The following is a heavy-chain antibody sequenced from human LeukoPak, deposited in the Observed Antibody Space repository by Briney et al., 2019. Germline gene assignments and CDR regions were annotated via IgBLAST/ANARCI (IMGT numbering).Heavy chain of an antibody. Sequence: GGSLRLSCAASGFTFDDYGMSWVRQAPGKGLEWVSGINWNGGSTGYADSVKGRFTISRDNAKNSLYLQMNSLRAEDTALYYCAREHYGSGSYYSGYYFDYWGQGTLVTVSS. CDR1: GFTFDDYG. D-gene: IGHD3-10*01. CDR3: AREHYGSGSYYSGYYFDY. CDR2: INWNGGST. J-gene: IGHJ4*02. V-gene: IGHV3-20*04.